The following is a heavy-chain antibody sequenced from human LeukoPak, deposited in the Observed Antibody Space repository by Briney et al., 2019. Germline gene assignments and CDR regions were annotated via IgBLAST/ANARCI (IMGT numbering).Heavy chain of an antibody. J-gene: IGHJ4*02. Sequence: SETLSLTCTVSGVSISSSSYYWGWVRQPPGRGLEGIGSIYYSGSTYYNPSLKSRVTISVDTSKNQFSLKLSSVTAADTAVYYCAREGTLLNLPLDYWGQGTLVTVSS. V-gene: IGHV4-39*02. D-gene: IGHD3-10*01. CDR1: GVSISSSSYY. CDR2: IYYSGST. CDR3: AREGTLLNLPLDY.